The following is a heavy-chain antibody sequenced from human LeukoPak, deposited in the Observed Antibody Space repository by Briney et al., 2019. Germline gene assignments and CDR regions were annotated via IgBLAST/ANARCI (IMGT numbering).Heavy chain of an antibody. CDR1: GGSISSYY. V-gene: IGHV4-59*01. Sequence: SETLSLTCIVSGGSISSYYWSWIRQPPGKGLEWIGYIYYSGSTNYNPSLKSRVTISVDTSKNQFSLKLSSVTAADTAVYYCARGQGTTVTTGIDYWGQGTLVTVSS. CDR3: ARGQGTTVTTGIDY. D-gene: IGHD4-17*01. CDR2: IYYSGST. J-gene: IGHJ4*02.